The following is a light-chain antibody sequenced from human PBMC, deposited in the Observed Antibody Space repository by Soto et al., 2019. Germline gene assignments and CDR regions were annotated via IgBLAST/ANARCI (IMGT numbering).Light chain of an antibody. CDR1: QGIGDT. J-gene: IGKJ1*01. CDR3: QQYGNSPQT. CDR2: GAS. Sequence: VMSQPPSTLSVSTGEGATLSCRASQGIGDTLAWYQHKPGQTPRLLIYGASSRATGIPDRFSGSGSGTDFTLTISRLEPEDFAVYYCQQYGNSPQTFGQGTKVDI. V-gene: IGKV3-20*01.